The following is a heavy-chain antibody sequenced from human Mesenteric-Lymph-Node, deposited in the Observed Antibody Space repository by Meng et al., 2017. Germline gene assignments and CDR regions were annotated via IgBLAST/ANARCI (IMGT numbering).Heavy chain of an antibody. V-gene: IGHV2-26*01. CDR1: GFSLSNARMG. CDR2: IFSNDEK. D-gene: IGHD3-10*01. CDR3: ARIAMVRGDDAFDI. Sequence: SGPTLVKPTETLTLTCTVSGFSLSNARMGVSWIRQPPGKALEWLAHIFSNDEKSYSTSLKSRLTISKDTSKSQVVLTMTNMDPVDTATYYCARIAMVRGDDAFDIWGQGTMVTVSS. J-gene: IGHJ3*02.